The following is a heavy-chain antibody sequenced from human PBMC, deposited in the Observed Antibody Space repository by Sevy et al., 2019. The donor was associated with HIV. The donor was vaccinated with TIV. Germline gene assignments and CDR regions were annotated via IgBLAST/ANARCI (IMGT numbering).Heavy chain of an antibody. CDR1: GFILSNYG. V-gene: IGHV3-33*01. J-gene: IGHJ3*02. CDR3: AREQGPFDAFDI. Sequence: GGSLRLSCAASGFILSNYGMHWGRQAPGKGLEWVAVIWRDGTNKFYADSVKGRFTFSRDDSKSTLFLQMNSLRADDTAIYYCAREQGPFDAFDIWGQGTMVTVSS. CDR2: IWRDGTNK.